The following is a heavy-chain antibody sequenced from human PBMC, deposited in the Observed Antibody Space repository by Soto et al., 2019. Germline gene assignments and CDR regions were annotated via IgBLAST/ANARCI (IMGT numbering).Heavy chain of an antibody. D-gene: IGHD2-21*01. CDR2: VYSGGST. Sequence: GGSLRLSCAASGFTVSSNFMSWVRQAPGRGLEWVSVVYSGGSTYYADSVKGRFTISRDNSKNTLYLQMNNLRADDTGVHYCATVVIPPIPYFDHWGQGTLVTVSS. V-gene: IGHV3-53*01. J-gene: IGHJ4*02. CDR1: GFTVSSNF. CDR3: ATVVIPPIPYFDH.